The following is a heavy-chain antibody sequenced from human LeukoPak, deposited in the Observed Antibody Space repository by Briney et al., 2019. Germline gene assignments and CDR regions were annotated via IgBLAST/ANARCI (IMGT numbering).Heavy chain of an antibody. Sequence: GGSLRLSCAASGFTFSNAWMSWVRQAPGKGLEWVGRIKSKTDGGTTDYAAPVKGRFTISRDDSKNTLYLQMNSLKTEDTAVYYCARAGGDRIGYHDLWGRGTLVTVSS. D-gene: IGHD2-21*01. V-gene: IGHV3-15*01. CDR2: IKSKTDGGTT. CDR3: ARAGGDRIGYHDL. CDR1: GFTFSNAW. J-gene: IGHJ2*01.